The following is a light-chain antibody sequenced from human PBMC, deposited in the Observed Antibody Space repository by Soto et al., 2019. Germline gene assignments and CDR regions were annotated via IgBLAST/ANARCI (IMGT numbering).Light chain of an antibody. V-gene: IGLV2-8*01. Sequence: QSALTQPPSASGSPGQSVTISCTGTSSDVGGYNYVSWYQQHPGKAPKLMISEVSKRPSGVPDRFSGSKSGNTASLTVSGPQSEVEADYYSSSFAGNNNFVFGGGTKLTVL. CDR1: SSDVGGYNY. J-gene: IGLJ2*01. CDR3: SSFAGNNNFV. CDR2: EVS.